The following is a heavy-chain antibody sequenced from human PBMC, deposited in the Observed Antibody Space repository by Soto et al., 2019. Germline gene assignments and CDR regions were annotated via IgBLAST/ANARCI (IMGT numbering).Heavy chain of an antibody. Sequence: SVKVSCKASGGTFSSYSISWVRQAPGQGLEWMGGIIPIFGTANYAQKFQGRVTITADESTSTAYMELSSLRSEDTAVYYCARGPDYYDSSGYYYRWGQGTLVTVSS. CDR3: ARGPDYYDSSGYYYR. CDR2: IIPIFGTA. V-gene: IGHV1-69*13. CDR1: GGTFSSYS. J-gene: IGHJ5*02. D-gene: IGHD3-22*01.